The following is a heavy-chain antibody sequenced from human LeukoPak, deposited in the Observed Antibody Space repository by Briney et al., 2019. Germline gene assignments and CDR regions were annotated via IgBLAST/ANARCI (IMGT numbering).Heavy chain of an antibody. V-gene: IGHV3-23*01. CDR1: GFTFSSYA. D-gene: IGHD3-10*01. J-gene: IGHJ4*02. CDR3: AKSAYGSGSYRYYFGY. Sequence: GGSLRLSCTGSGFTFSSYAMSWVRQAPGKGLEWVSAISGSGGSTYYADSVKGRFTISRDNSKNTLYLQMNSLRAEDTAVYYCAKSAYGSGSYRYYFGYWGQGTLVTVSS. CDR2: ISGSGGST.